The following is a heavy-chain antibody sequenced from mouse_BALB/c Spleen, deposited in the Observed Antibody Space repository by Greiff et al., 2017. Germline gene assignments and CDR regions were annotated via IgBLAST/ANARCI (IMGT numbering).Heavy chain of an antibody. CDR2: IDPETGGT. Sequence: QVQLQQSGAELVRPGASVTLSCKASGYTFTDYEMHWVKQTPVHGLEWIGAIDPETGGTAYNQKFKGKATLTADKSSSTAYMELRSLTSEDSAVYYCTREVYGNWDYWGQGTTLTVSS. J-gene: IGHJ2*01. CDR1: GYTFTDYE. D-gene: IGHD2-10*02. CDR3: TREVYGNWDY. V-gene: IGHV1-15*01.